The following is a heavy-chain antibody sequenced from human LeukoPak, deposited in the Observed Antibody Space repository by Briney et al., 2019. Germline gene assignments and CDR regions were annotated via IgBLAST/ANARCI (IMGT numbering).Heavy chain of an antibody. CDR2: MNPNSGNT. CDR1: GYTFTSYD. Sequence: ASVKVSCKASGYTFTSYDINWVRQATGQGPEWMGWMNPNSGNTGYAQKFQGRVTMTRNTSISTAYMELSSLRSEDTAVYYCARDYYGSEEAFDYWGQGTLVTVSS. J-gene: IGHJ4*02. V-gene: IGHV1-8*01. D-gene: IGHD3-10*01. CDR3: ARDYYGSEEAFDY.